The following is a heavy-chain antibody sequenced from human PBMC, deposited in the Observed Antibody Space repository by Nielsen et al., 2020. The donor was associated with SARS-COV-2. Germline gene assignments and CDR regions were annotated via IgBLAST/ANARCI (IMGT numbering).Heavy chain of an antibody. CDR3: ARGDLVVVPSPILGLGPFFYYFYLDV. CDR2: VSHSGSI. V-gene: IGHV4-4*02. D-gene: IGHD2-2*01. Sequence: SETLSLTCAVSGGSVSSNDWWTWVRQSPGKGLEWLGEVSHSGSINYNPSLKSQVTLSMDKSKRQFSLRLTSVSAAATAVYFCARGDLVVVPSPILGLGPFFYYFYLDVGGKGATVIGSS. J-gene: IGHJ6*03. CDR1: GGSVSSNDW.